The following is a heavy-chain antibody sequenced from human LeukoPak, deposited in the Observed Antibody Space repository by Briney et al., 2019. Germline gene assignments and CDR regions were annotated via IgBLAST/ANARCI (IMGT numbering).Heavy chain of an antibody. J-gene: IGHJ5*01. CDR2: ISSSSSYI. Sequence: PGGSLRLSCAASGFTFSRHSINWVRQAPGKGLEWVSSISSSSSYIYYADSVKGRFTISRDNAKNSLYLQMNSLRAEDTAVYYCARGALDAATPFDSWGQGTLVTVSS. CDR3: ARGALDAATPFDS. V-gene: IGHV3-21*01. CDR1: GFTFSRHS. D-gene: IGHD2-15*01.